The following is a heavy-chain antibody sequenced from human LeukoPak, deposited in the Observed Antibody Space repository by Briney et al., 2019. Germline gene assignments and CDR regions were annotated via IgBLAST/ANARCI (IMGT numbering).Heavy chain of an antibody. D-gene: IGHD2-15*01. Sequence: PSETVSLTCSVSGDSISTYHWNWIRKPPGRGLEWIGYMQSTGNSNYNPSLKSRVTISMDTSKTQVSLNLNFVTAADTAVYYCARQIRRAGYSGGFLNWFDPWGQGTLVTVSS. CDR2: MQSTGNS. CDR1: GDSISTYH. V-gene: IGHV4-59*08. J-gene: IGHJ5*02. CDR3: ARQIRRAGYSGGFLNWFDP.